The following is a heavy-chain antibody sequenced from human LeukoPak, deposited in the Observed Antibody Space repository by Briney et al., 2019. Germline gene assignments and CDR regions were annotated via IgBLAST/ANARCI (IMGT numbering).Heavy chain of an antibody. D-gene: IGHD2-2*01. J-gene: IGHJ6*03. CDR3: ARLGCSSTSCLAYPRYYYYYMDV. CDR1: GYTFTSYY. V-gene: IGHV1-46*01. Sequence: ASVKVSCKASGYTFTSYYMHWVRQAPGQGLEWMGIINPSGGSTSYAQKFQGRVTMTRDTSTSTAYMELSSLRSEDTAVYYCARLGCSSTSCLAYPRYYYYYMDVWGKGTTVTVSS. CDR2: INPSGGST.